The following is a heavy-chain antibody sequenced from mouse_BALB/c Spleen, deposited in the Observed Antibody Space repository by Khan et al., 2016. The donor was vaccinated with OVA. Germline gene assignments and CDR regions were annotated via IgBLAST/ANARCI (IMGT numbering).Heavy chain of an antibody. J-gene: IGHJ3*01. CDR3: AGGFPTY. Sequence: EVQLQESGPDLVKPSQSLSLTCTVTGYSITSGYNWHWIRQFPGNKLDWMGYVNYSGSTSYNPSLKSRISITRDTSKNQFFLQVNSVTTEDTATYYCAGGFPTYWGQGTLVTVSA. CDR2: VNYSGST. CDR1: GYSITSGYN. V-gene: IGHV3-1*02.